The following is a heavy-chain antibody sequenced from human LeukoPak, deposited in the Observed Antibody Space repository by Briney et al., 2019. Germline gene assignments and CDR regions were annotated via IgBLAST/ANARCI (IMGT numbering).Heavy chain of an antibody. Sequence: PSETLSLTCAVYGGSFSGYYWSWIRQPPGKGLEWIGEISHSGSTNSNPSLKSRVTISVDTSKNQFSLKLSSVTAADTAIYYCAGGRRTVGAFDIWGRGTMVTVSS. D-gene: IGHD4-23*01. CDR2: ISHSGST. CDR3: AGGRRTVGAFDI. V-gene: IGHV4-34*01. CDR1: GGSFSGYY. J-gene: IGHJ3*02.